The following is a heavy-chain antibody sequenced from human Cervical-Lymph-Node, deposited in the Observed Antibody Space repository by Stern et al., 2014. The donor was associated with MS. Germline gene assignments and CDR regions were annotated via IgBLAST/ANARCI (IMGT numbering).Heavy chain of an antibody. D-gene: IGHD2-15*01. CDR3: ARDTCRGGGCYFCY. CDR2: LSNEGSKQ. Sequence: QVQLGQSGGGVVQPGRSLRLSCAASGFIFSSYAMHWVRQAPGKGLDWVAFLSNEGSKQFYADSVKGRFTISRDNSNNTLYLQMNSLRPEDTAVYYCARDTCRGGGCYFCYWGQGILITVSS. J-gene: IGHJ4*02. CDR1: GFIFSSYA. V-gene: IGHV3-30-3*01.